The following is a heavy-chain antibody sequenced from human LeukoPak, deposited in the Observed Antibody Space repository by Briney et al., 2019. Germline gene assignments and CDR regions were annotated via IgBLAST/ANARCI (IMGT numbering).Heavy chain of an antibody. J-gene: IGHJ4*02. D-gene: IGHD3-22*01. CDR1: GFTVSSNY. V-gene: IGHV3-7*03. CDR3: AKDRPYYYDTSGYYFDY. Sequence: GGSLRLSCAASGFTVSSNYMSWVRQAPGKGLEWVANIKQDGSEKYYVDSVKGRFTISRDNAKNSLYLQMNSLRAEDTAVYYCAKDRPYYYDTSGYYFDYWGQGTLVTVSS. CDR2: IKQDGSEK.